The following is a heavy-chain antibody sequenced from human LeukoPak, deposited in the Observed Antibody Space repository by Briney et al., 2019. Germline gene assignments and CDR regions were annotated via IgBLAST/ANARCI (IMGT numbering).Heavy chain of an antibody. D-gene: IGHD2-21*01. Sequence: SETLSLTCTVSGGSISSYYWSWIRQPAGKGLEWIGRIYTSGSTNYNPSLKSRVTMSVDTSKNQFSLKLSSVTAADTAVYYCVREIVRGHYYYGMDVWGQGTTVTVSS. CDR3: VREIVRGHYYYGMDV. CDR2: IYTSGST. J-gene: IGHJ6*02. V-gene: IGHV4-4*07. CDR1: GGSISSYY.